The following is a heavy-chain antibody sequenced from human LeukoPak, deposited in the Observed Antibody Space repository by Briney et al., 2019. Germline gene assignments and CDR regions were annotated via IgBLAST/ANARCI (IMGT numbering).Heavy chain of an antibody. V-gene: IGHV3-48*03. D-gene: IGHD3-9*01. CDR2: ISSSGSTI. CDR3: ARDRYDILTGYQEYNWFDP. CDR1: GFTFSSYE. Sequence: GGSLRLSCAASGFTFSSYEMNWVRQAPGKGLEWVSYISSSGSTIYYADSVKGRFTISRDNAKNSLYLQMNSLRAEDTAVYYCARDRYDILTGYQEYNWFDPWGQGTLVTVSS. J-gene: IGHJ5*02.